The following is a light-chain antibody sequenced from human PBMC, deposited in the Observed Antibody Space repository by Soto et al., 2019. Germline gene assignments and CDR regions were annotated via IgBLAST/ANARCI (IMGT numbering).Light chain of an antibody. CDR2: GAS. V-gene: IGKV1-39*01. CDR3: QQSFSTPPS. Sequence: IKMTRSPSSLSTSVGDRFTTTCRSNKGIVNYLIWYQHKPGRAPKLLISGASTLQNAVPSRFSGSGSGTDFVLTINTLQAEDFATYYCQQSFSTPPSFGQGTKLEIK. CDR1: KGIVNY. J-gene: IGKJ2*01.